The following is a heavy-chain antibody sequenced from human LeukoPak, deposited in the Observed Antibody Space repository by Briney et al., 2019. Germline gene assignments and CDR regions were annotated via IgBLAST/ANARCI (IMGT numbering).Heavy chain of an antibody. D-gene: IGHD2-15*01. J-gene: IGHJ2*01. CDR3: ARDRSPNIVVVVAATSYWYFDL. V-gene: IGHV1-18*01. CDR2: ISAYNGNT. CDR1: GYTFTSYG. Sequence: ASVKVSCKASGYTFTSYGISWVRQAPGQGLEWMGWISAYNGNTNYAQKLQGRVTMTTDTSTSTAYMELRSLRSDDTAAYYCARDRSPNIVVVVAATSYWYFDLWGRGTLVTVSS.